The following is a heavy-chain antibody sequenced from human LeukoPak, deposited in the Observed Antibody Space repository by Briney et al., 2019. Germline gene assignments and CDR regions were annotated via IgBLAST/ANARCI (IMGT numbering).Heavy chain of an antibody. J-gene: IGHJ4*02. CDR3: AKEDGSGFDY. V-gene: IGHV3-30*02. CDR1: GFTFSSYG. CDR2: IRYDGSNK. Sequence: AGGSPRLSCAASGFTFSSYGMHWVRQAPGKGLEWVAFIRYDGSNKYYADSVKGRFTISRDNSKNTLYLQMNSLRAEDTAVYYCAKEDGSGFDYWGQGTLVTVSS. D-gene: IGHD3-10*01.